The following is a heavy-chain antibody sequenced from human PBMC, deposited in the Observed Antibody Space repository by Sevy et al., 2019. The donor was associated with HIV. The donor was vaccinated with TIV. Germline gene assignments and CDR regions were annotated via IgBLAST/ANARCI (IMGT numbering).Heavy chain of an antibody. Sequence: SETLSLTCAVSGVSFSDYYWAWVRQPPGKGLEWIGEVSQSGRANYNPSLRSRVIMSLDTSNNQFSLELTSVTAADTAMYYCARGPLFSPEYCSGGACPTIDYWSQGTRVTVSS. CDR3: ARGPLFSPEYCSGGACPTIDY. CDR1: GVSFSDYY. CDR2: VSQSGRA. V-gene: IGHV4-34*01. D-gene: IGHD2-15*01. J-gene: IGHJ4*02.